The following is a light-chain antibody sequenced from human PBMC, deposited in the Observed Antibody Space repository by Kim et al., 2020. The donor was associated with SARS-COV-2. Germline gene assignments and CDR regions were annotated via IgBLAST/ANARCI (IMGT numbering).Light chain of an antibody. Sequence: ACVGDRVTITCRGSQDINTWLGWYQQKPGKAPKLLIYGASNLQSGVPSRFSGSGSGTEFTLTISRLQPDDCATYYCQQANSFPPWTFGQGTKLEI. V-gene: IGKV1-12*01. J-gene: IGKJ1*01. CDR3: QQANSFPPWT. CDR1: QDINTW. CDR2: GAS.